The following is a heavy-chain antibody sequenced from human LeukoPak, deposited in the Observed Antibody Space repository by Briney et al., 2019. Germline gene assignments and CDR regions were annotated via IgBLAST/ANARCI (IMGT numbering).Heavy chain of an antibody. J-gene: IGHJ4*02. CDR1: GFTFSNAW. CDR2: IYYSGTT. CDR3: ARHGSLSSGLYI. Sequence: GSLRLSCAASGFTFSNAWMSWVRQAPGKGLEWVGYIYYSGTTNYNPSLKSRVTISVDTSKNQFSLKLNSVTAADTAVYYCARHGSLSSGLYIRGQGSLVTVSS. V-gene: IGHV4-59*08. D-gene: IGHD6-19*01.